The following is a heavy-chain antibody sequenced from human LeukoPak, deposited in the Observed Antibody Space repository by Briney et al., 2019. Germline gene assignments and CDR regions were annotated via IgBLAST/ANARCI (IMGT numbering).Heavy chain of an antibody. CDR1: GFTFSSYS. Sequence: GGSLRLSCAASGFTFSSYSMNWLRQAPGKGLEWVSSISSSSSYIYYADSVKGRFTISRDDAKNSLYLQMNSLRAEDTAVYYCASLQQWLVRRYFDYWGQGTLVTVSS. CDR3: ASLQQWLVRRYFDY. D-gene: IGHD6-19*01. CDR2: ISSSSSYI. J-gene: IGHJ4*02. V-gene: IGHV3-21*01.